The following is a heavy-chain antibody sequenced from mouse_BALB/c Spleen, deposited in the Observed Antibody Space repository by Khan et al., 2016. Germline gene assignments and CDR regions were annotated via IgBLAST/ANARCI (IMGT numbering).Heavy chain of an antibody. CDR1: GYSITSDYA. CDR2: LSYSGST. V-gene: IGHV3-2*02. Sequence: EVQLQEPGPGLVKPSQSLSLTFTVTGYSITSDYAWNWIRQFPGNKLEWMGYLSYSGSTSYNPSLNSRISITRDTSKNQFFLQLKSVTTEDTDTYSCARDYDGSSYFDYWGQGTTLTVTS. CDR3: ARDYDGSSYFDY. J-gene: IGHJ2*01. D-gene: IGHD1-1*01.